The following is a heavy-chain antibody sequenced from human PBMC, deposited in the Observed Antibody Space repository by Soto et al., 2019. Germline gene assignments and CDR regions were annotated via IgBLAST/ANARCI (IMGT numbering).Heavy chain of an antibody. CDR1: GFTFSKYG. Sequence: QVQLVESGGGVVQPGRSLRLSCEASGFTFSKYGMHWVRQAPGKGLEWVAVISYDGNTKYYSDSVKGRFTISRDNSKNTLYLLLNSLRSEDTAVYYCANQIATGHWGRGTLVTVSA. J-gene: IGHJ4*02. CDR3: ANQIATGH. D-gene: IGHD3-22*01. CDR2: ISYDGNTK. V-gene: IGHV3-30*18.